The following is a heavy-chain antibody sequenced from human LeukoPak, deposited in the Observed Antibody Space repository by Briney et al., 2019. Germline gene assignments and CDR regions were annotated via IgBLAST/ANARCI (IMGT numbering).Heavy chain of an antibody. Sequence: GGSLRLSCAASGFTFSSYAMSWVRQAPGKGLEWVSAISGSGGSTYYADSVKGRFTISRDNSKNTLYLQMNSLRAEDTAAYYCARDDSSRLCDYWGQGTLVTVFS. V-gene: IGHV3-23*01. D-gene: IGHD6-13*01. CDR3: ARDDSSRLCDY. CDR1: GFTFSSYA. CDR2: ISGSGGST. J-gene: IGHJ4*02.